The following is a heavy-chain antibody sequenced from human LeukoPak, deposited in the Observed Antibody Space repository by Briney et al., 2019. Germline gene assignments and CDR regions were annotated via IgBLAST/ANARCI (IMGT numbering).Heavy chain of an antibody. CDR2: INPSGGST. Sequence: ASVKVSCKASGYTFTGYYMHWVRQAPGQGLEWMGIINPSGGSTSYAQKFQGRVTMTRDTSTSTVYMELSSLRSEDTAVYYCARSMRAYHYDSSDYYPQDYNFYPQDYNFGMEVWGQGTTVTVSS. J-gene: IGHJ6*02. CDR1: GYTFTGYY. V-gene: IGHV1-46*01. CDR3: ARSMRAYHYDSSDYYPQDYNFYPQDYNFGMEV. D-gene: IGHD3-22*01.